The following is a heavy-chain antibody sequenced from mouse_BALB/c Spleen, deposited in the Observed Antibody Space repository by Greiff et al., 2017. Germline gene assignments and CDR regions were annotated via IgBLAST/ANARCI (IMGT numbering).Heavy chain of an antibody. CDR3: ARDGNPYYYAMDY. CDR1: GYAFTNYL. Sequence: QVQLQQSGAELVRPGTSVKVSCKASGYAFTNYLIEWVKQRPGQGLEWIGVINPGSGGTNYNEKFKGKATLTADKSSSTAYMQLSSLTSDDSAVYFCARDGNPYYYAMDYWGQGTSVTVSS. V-gene: IGHV1-54*01. D-gene: IGHD2-1*01. CDR2: INPGSGGT. J-gene: IGHJ4*01.